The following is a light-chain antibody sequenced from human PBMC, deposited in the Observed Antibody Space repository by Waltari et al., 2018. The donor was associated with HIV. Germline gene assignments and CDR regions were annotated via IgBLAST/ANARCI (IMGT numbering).Light chain of an antibody. CDR3: QAYDSSLSGWV. Sequence: QSVRTQPPSVSGAPGQRVTIPCPGSSTNIGAGFDVQWYQQLPGTAPRLLIYGNNNRPSGVPDRFSGSKSGTSASLAITGLQAEDEADYDCQAYDSSLSGWVFGGRTKLTVL. V-gene: IGLV1-40*01. CDR2: GNN. CDR1: STNIGAGFD. J-gene: IGLJ3*02.